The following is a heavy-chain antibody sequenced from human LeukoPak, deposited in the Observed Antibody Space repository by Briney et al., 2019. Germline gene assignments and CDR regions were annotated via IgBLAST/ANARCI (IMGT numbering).Heavy chain of an antibody. CDR2: INPSGGSA. D-gene: IGHD3-10*01. CDR3: ARKRDYGSGSFFDY. Sequence: ASVKVSCKASGYTFTSYYMHWVRQAPGQGLEWMGIINPSGGSANYAQKFQGRVTMTRDTSISTAYMELSRLRSDDTAVYYCARKRDYGSGSFFDYWGQGTLVTVSS. J-gene: IGHJ4*02. V-gene: IGHV1-46*01. CDR1: GYTFTSYY.